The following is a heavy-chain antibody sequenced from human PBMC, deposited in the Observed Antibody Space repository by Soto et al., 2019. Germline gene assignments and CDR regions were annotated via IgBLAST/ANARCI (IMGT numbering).Heavy chain of an antibody. V-gene: IGHV3-23*01. CDR1: GFTFSSYA. Sequence: EVQLLESGGGLVQPGGSLRLSCAASGFTFSSYAMSWVRQAPGKGLEWVSAISGSGGSTYYADSVKGRFTISRDNSKNTLYLQMNSLRAEDTAVYSCAKDRPHDYGDYGEEPSSHFAYWGQGPLVTVSS. CDR2: ISGSGGST. J-gene: IGHJ4*02. D-gene: IGHD4-17*01. CDR3: AKDRPHDYGDYGEEPSSHFAY.